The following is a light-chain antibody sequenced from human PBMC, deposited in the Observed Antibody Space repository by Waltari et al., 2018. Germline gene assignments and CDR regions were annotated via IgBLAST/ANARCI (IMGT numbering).Light chain of an antibody. CDR2: EVP. Sequence: QSALTQPASVSGSPGQSITISCSGTSSDVGGYNYVSWYQHHPGKAPKPMIYEVPYRPGGVSDRFSGSKSGNTASLTISGLQAEDEADYYCSSYTSSSTRVFGGGTKVTVL. CDR1: SSDVGGYNY. CDR3: SSYTSSSTRV. V-gene: IGLV2-14*01. J-gene: IGLJ2*01.